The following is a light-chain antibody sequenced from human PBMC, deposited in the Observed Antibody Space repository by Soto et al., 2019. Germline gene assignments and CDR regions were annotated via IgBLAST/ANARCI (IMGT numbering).Light chain of an antibody. Sequence: DIQMTQSPSTLSASVGDRVTITCRASQSISTYLSWYQQKPGKAPKFLIYIASSLESAVKSRFSGCGSGTEFTLTISSLQPDDFATYYCQQYISYPLTFGGGTKVEIK. V-gene: IGKV1-5*03. CDR2: IAS. CDR3: QQYISYPLT. J-gene: IGKJ4*01. CDR1: QSISTY.